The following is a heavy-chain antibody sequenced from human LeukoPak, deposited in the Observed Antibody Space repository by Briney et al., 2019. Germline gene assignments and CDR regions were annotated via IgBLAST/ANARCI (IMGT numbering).Heavy chain of an antibody. CDR1: GFTFSSYA. V-gene: IGHV3-23*01. CDR3: AKDRHDYERSGLGGFNY. J-gene: IGHJ4*02. CDR2: INGSGGST. Sequence: PGGSLRLSCAASGFTFSSYAMSWVRQAPGKGLEWVSDINGSGGSTYYADSVKGRFTISRDNSKNTLYLQMNSLRAEDTAVYYCAKDRHDYERSGLGGFNYWGQGTLVTVSS. D-gene: IGHD3-22*01.